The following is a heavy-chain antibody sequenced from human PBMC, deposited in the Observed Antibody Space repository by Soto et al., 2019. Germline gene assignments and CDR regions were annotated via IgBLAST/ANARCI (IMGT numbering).Heavy chain of an antibody. D-gene: IGHD4-17*01. CDR1: GFTFSSYA. CDR2: ISGSGGST. CDR3: AKVAGYGGNSAPFDY. J-gene: IGHJ4*02. Sequence: QAXGFLRLSCAASGFTFSSYAMSWVRQAPGKGLEWVSAISGSGGSTYYADSVKGRFTISRDNSKNTLYLQMNSLRAEDTAVYYCAKVAGYGGNSAPFDYWGQGTLVTVSS. V-gene: IGHV3-23*01.